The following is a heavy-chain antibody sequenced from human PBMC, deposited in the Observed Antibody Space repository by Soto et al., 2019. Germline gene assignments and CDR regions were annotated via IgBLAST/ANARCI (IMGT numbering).Heavy chain of an antibody. CDR1: GYTFTSYG. CDR3: ARETVYYGSGSVSWFDP. D-gene: IGHD3-10*01. CDR2: ISAYNGNT. V-gene: IGHV1-18*04. Sequence: QVQLVQSGAEVKKPGASVKVSCKASGYTFTSYGISWVRQAPGQGLEWMGWISAYNGNTNYAQKLQGRVTMTTDTSTSTAYMELRSLRSDDTAVYYCARETVYYGSGSVSWFDPWGQGTLVTVSS. J-gene: IGHJ5*02.